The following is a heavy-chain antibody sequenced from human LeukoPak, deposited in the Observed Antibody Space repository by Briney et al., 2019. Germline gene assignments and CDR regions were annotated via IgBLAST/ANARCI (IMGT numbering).Heavy chain of an antibody. CDR2: IRSKANNYAT. CDR3: SRGSWSDY. V-gene: IGHV3-73*01. Sequence: GGSLRLSCAASGFTFSGSAMHWVRQASGKGLEWVGHIRSKANNYATACAASVKGRFTISRDDSKNTAYLQMNSLKTEDTAVYYCSRGSWSDYWGQGTLVTVSS. CDR1: GFTFSGSA. J-gene: IGHJ4*02. D-gene: IGHD1-26*01.